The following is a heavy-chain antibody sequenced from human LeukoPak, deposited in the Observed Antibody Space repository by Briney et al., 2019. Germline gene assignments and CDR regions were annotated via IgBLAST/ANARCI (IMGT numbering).Heavy chain of an antibody. V-gene: IGHV4-34*01. CDR2: INHSGYT. CDR3: ARVWPDL. Sequence: SETLSLTCAVYGESFSGYFWSWIRQPPGKGLEWIGEINHSGYTNYNPSLKSRVTISVDTSKKQFSLKLNSVTAADTAVYYCARVWPDLWGRGTLVTVSS. J-gene: IGHJ2*01. CDR1: GESFSGYF. D-gene: IGHD3-10*01.